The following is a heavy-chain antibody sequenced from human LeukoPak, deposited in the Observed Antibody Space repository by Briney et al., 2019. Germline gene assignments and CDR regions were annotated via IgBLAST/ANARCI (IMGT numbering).Heavy chain of an antibody. CDR2: IKWNGGST. D-gene: IGHD3-3*01. J-gene: IGHJ4*02. CDR1: GFTFSSYE. Sequence: GGSLRLSCAASGFTFSSYEMNWVRQAPGKGLEWVSGIKWNGGSTGYADSVKGRFTISRDNAKNSLYLQMNSLRAEDTALYYCARGGITIFGVITAPDYWGQGTLVTVSS. CDR3: ARGGITIFGVITAPDY. V-gene: IGHV3-20*04.